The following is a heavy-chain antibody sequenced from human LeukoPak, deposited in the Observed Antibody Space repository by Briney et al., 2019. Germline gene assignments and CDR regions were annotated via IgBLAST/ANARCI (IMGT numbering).Heavy chain of an antibody. CDR3: ARVVLLWFGDTYYFDY. V-gene: IGHV4-59*01. CDR1: GGSISSYY. J-gene: IGHJ4*02. CDR2: IYYSGST. Sequence: PSETLTLSCAASGGSISSYYWSWLRKPPGKGLEWIGNIYYSGSTNYNPSLKSRVTISVDTSKNPFYLKLSSVTAADTAVYYCARVVLLWFGDTYYFDYWGQGTLVTVSS. D-gene: IGHD3-10*01.